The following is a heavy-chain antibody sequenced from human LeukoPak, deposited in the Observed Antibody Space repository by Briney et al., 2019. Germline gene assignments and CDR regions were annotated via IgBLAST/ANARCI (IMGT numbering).Heavy chain of an antibody. CDR3: ARDLGLDWLPVYYFDY. V-gene: IGHV3-30*04. CDR1: GFTFSSFA. Sequence: GWSLRLSCAASGFTFSSFALHGVRQAPGKGLEGVAGISYDGSEKYYEDYVMGRFSISRDNSKNTVYLQINSLRVEHTAVYFCARDLGLDWLPVYYFDYGGQGTLVTVSS. CDR2: ISYDGSEK. D-gene: IGHD3-9*01. J-gene: IGHJ4*02.